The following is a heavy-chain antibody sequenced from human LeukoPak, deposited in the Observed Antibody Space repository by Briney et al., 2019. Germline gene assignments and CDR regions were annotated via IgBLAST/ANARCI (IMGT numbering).Heavy chain of an antibody. Sequence: GGSLRLSCAASGFTFNRYNMNWVRQAPGKGLEWVSSISTSSSYIYYADSVRGRFTISRDDAKNSLYLQMNSLRAEDTAVYSCARGADGVSSNSRGWFDPWGQGTLVTVSS. CDR3: ARGADGVSSNSRGWFDP. J-gene: IGHJ5*02. V-gene: IGHV3-21*01. CDR1: GFTFNRYN. D-gene: IGHD2-15*01. CDR2: ISTSSSYI.